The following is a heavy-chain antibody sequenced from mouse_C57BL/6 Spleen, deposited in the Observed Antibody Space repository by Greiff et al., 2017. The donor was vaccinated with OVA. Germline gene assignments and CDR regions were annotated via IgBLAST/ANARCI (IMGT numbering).Heavy chain of an antibody. Sequence: VQLQQSGPELVKPGASVKMSCKASGSTFTDYTMHWVKQSHGKSLEWIGYINPNNGGTSYNQKFKGKATVTVNKSSSTAYMERRSLTSEDSAVYYCARVGQGDYWGQGTTLTVSS. J-gene: IGHJ2*01. D-gene: IGHD3-3*01. CDR3: ARVGQGDY. V-gene: IGHV1-22*01. CDR1: GSTFTDYT. CDR2: INPNNGGT.